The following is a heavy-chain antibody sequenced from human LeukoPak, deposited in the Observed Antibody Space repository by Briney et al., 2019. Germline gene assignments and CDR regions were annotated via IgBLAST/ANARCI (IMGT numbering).Heavy chain of an antibody. D-gene: IGHD4-17*01. V-gene: IGHV3-30-3*01. CDR1: EFTFSSYA. Sequence: GGSLRLSCAASEFTFSSYAMHWVRQAPGKGLEWVAVISYDGSNKYYADSVKGRFTISRDNSKNTLYLQMNSLRAEDTATYYYARDPNGDNIGAFDMWGQGTMVTVS. CDR3: ARDPNGDNIGAFDM. CDR2: ISYDGSNK. J-gene: IGHJ3*02.